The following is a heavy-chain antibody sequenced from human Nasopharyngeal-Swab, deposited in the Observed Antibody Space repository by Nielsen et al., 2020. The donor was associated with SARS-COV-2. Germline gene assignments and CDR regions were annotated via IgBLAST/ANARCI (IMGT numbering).Heavy chain of an antibody. V-gene: IGHV1-18*01. CDR1: GYAFTRFG. CDR2: ISGYNDKS. J-gene: IGHJ6*02. D-gene: IGHD3-3*01. Sequence: ASVKVSCKASGYAFTRFGINWVRQAPGQGLEWMGWISGYNDKSAYAQKFQGRVTMTIDTSTSTTYMELRNLRSDDTAVYYCARHYDFWSGYYNSHFYGMDVWGQGTTVTVSS. CDR3: ARHYDFWSGYYNSHFYGMDV.